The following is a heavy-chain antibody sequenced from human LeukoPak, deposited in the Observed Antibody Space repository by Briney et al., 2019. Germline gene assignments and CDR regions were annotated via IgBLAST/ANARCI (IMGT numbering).Heavy chain of an antibody. D-gene: IGHD2-2*01. CDR1: GYTFTGYY. J-gene: IGHJ4*02. Sequence: ASVKVSCKASGYTFTGYYMHWARQAPGQGLEWMGWINPNSGGTNYAQKFQGRVTMTRDTSISTAYMELSRLRSDDTAVYYCARDRELVVPAANGMVFDYWGQGTLVTVSS. CDR3: ARDRELVVPAANGMVFDY. V-gene: IGHV1-2*02. CDR2: INPNSGGT.